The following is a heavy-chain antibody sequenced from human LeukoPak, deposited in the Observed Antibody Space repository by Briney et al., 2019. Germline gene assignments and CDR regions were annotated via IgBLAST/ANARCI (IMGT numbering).Heavy chain of an antibody. J-gene: IGHJ6*04. V-gene: IGHV5-10-1*01. CDR3: ARLGAPYYYYGMDV. CDR2: IDPSDSYT. CDR1: GYSFTSYW. Sequence: GESLRISCKGSGYSFTSYWISWVRQMPGKGLEWMGRIDPSDSYTNYSSSFQVHVTISADKSISTAYLQWSSLTASDTAMYYCARLGAPYYYYGMDVWGKGTTVTVSS.